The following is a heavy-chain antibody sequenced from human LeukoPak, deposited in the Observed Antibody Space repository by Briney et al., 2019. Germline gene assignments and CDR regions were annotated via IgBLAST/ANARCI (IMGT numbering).Heavy chain of an antibody. CDR3: TRESGAFSSFGF. J-gene: IGHJ4*02. V-gene: IGHV4-4*02. CDR2: VHLNGAT. Sequence: PSETLSLTCAVSGGSITTTNWWSWVRQPPGKGLEWIGEVHLNGATNYNPSLESRFSMSIDKSNNHLSLEVTSVTAADTAMYYCTRESGAFSSFGFWGQGTLVTVSS. D-gene: IGHD1-26*01. CDR1: GGSITTTNW.